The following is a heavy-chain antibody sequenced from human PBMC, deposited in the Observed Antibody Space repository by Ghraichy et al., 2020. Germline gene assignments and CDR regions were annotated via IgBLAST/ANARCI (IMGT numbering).Heavy chain of an antibody. J-gene: IGHJ6*02. CDR2: IKSTTTGGTI. D-gene: IGHD3-10*01. CDR1: GFTFTDAW. V-gene: IGHV3-15*01. Sequence: GSLRLSCAASGFTFTDAWMRWVRQIPGKGLEWIGRIKSTTTGGTIEYAAPVKGRFIISRDDLKDTLYLEMNSLKSEDTAVYYCATSSGRNGLDIWGQGTTVTVSS. CDR3: ATSSGRNGLDI.